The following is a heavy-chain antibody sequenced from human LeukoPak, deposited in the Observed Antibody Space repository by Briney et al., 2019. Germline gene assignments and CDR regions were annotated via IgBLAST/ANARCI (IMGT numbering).Heavy chain of an antibody. Sequence: PGGSLRLSCTVSGYTFSDYYMSWVRQAPGKGLEWVSYISSSGSMLHYADSVEGRFTISRDNAKKSLYLQMSSLRVEDTAVYYCTRRPYSSSWYYFDYWGQGTLVTVSS. CDR3: TRRPYSSSWYYFDY. J-gene: IGHJ4*02. D-gene: IGHD6-13*01. V-gene: IGHV3-11*04. CDR2: ISSSGSML. CDR1: GYTFSDYY.